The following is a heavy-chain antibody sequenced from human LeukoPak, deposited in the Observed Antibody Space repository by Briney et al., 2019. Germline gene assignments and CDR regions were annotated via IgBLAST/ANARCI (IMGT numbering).Heavy chain of an antibody. V-gene: IGHV3-48*01. Sequence: GGSLGLSCAASGFNFSSYSMNWVRQAPGKGLEWISYITPSSSSIYYADSVRGRFTTSRDNAKNSLYLQMNSLRAEDTAVYYCAREGPLVRGVIIMNPNRGDCFDYWGQGTLVTVSS. D-gene: IGHD3-10*01. CDR1: GFNFSSYS. CDR2: ITPSSSSI. J-gene: IGHJ4*02. CDR3: AREGPLVRGVIIMNPNRGDCFDY.